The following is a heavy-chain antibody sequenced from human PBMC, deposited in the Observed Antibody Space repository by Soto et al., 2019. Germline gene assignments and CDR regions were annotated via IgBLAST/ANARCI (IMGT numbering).Heavy chain of an antibody. CDR2: IYHSGST. D-gene: IGHD1-26*01. J-gene: IGHJ6*02. CDR3: ARVDSGSYYRGVYYYYYGMDV. Sequence: SETLSLTCAVSGGSISSSNWWSWVRRPPGKGLEWIGEIYHSGSTNYNPSLKSRVTISVDKSKNQFSLKLSSVTAADTAVYYCARVDSGSYYRGVYYYYYGMDVWGQGTTVTVSS. V-gene: IGHV4-4*02. CDR1: GGSISSSNW.